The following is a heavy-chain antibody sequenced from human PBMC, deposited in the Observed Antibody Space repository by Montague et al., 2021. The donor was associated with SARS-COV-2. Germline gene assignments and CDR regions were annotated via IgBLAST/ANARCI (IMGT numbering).Heavy chain of an antibody. CDR1: GGSFSGHY. V-gene: IGHV4-34*01. CDR2: INNSGST. CDR3: ARGRIEVSMIVVVLTGASYYMDV. J-gene: IGHJ6*03. Sequence: SETLSLTCAVSGGSFSGHYWSWIRQPPGKGLEWIGEINNSGSTNYNPSLKSRVTISVDTSKNQFSLKLHSVTAADTAVYYCARGRIEVSMIVVVLTGASYYMDVWGKGTTVTVSS. D-gene: IGHD3-22*01.